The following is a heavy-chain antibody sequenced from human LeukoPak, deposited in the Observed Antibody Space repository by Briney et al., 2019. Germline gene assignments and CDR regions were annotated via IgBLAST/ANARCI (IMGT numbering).Heavy chain of an antibody. CDR3: ATLRGEDGYSNYGDWFDP. CDR1: GYTLTELS. CDR2: FDPEDGET. V-gene: IGHV1-24*01. Sequence: ASVEVSCKVSGYTLTELSMHWVRQAPGKGLEWMGGFDPEDGETIYAQKFQGGVTMTEDTSTDTAYMELSSLRSEDTAVYYCATLRGEDGYSNYGDWFDPWGQGTLVTVSS. J-gene: IGHJ5*02. D-gene: IGHD4-11*01.